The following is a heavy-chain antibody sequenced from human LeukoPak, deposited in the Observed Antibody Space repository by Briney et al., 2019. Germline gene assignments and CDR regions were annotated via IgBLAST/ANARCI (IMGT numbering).Heavy chain of an antibody. V-gene: IGHV1-2*02. J-gene: IGHJ4*02. D-gene: IGHD6-13*01. Sequence: ASVKVSCKASGYTFTGYYMHWVRQAPGQGLEWMGWINPNSGGTNYAQKFQGRVTMTRDTSISTAYMELRSLRSDDTAVYYCARDSSSWPPYFDYWGQGTLVTVSS. CDR2: INPNSGGT. CDR3: ARDSSSWPPYFDY. CDR1: GYTFTGYY.